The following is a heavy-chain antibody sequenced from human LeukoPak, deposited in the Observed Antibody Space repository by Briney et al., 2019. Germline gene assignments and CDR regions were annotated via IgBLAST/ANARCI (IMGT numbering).Heavy chain of an antibody. J-gene: IGHJ6*03. D-gene: IGHD3-10*01. V-gene: IGHV4-39*07. CDR2: IYYSGST. CDR3: ARTPLYYYGSGVTRSYYYYYYYMDV. Sequence: SETLSLTCSVSGDSISSNSYYWGWFRQPPGKGLEWIGNIYYSGSTNYNPSLKSRVTISVDTSKNQFSLKLSSVTAADTAVYYCARTPLYYYGSGVTRSYYYYYYYMDVWGKGTTVTISS. CDR1: GDSISSNSYY.